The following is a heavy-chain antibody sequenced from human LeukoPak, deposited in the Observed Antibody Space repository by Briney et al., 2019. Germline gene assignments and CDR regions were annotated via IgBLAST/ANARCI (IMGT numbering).Heavy chain of an antibody. CDR3: ASSYGELYN. Sequence: GGSLRLSCAASGFTFSSYEMNWVRQAPGKGLEWVSYISSSGSTIYYADSVKGRFTISRDNAKNSLYLQMNSLRAEDTAVYYCASSYGELYNWGQGTPVTVSS. V-gene: IGHV3-48*03. CDR2: ISSSGSTI. J-gene: IGHJ4*02. D-gene: IGHD3-10*01. CDR1: GFTFSSYE.